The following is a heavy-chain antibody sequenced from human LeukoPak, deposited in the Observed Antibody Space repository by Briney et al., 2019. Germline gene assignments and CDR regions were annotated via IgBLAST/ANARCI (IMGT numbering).Heavy chain of an antibody. D-gene: IGHD3-9*01. Sequence: GASVKVSCKASGYTFTSYYMHWVRRAPGQGLEWMGIINPSGGSTSYAQKFQGRVTMTRDTSTSTVYMELSSLRSEDTAVYYCAREAISDAFDIWGQGTMVTVSS. J-gene: IGHJ3*02. V-gene: IGHV1-46*01. CDR3: AREAISDAFDI. CDR2: INPSGGST. CDR1: GYTFTSYY.